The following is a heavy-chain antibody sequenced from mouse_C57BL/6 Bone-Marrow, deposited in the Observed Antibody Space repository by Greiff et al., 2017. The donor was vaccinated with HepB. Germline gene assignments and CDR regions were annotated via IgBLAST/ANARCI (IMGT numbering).Heavy chain of an antibody. D-gene: IGHD1-1*01. CDR3: ARTVITTVVEYFDV. Sequence: QVQLQQSGPGLVAPSQSLSITCTVSGFSLTSYAISWVRQPPGKGLEWLGVIWTGGGTNYNSALKSRLSISKDNAKSQVFLKMNSLQTDDTARYYCARTVITTVVEYFDVWGTGTTVTVSS. J-gene: IGHJ1*03. CDR1: GFSLTSYA. CDR2: IWTGGGT. V-gene: IGHV2-9-1*01.